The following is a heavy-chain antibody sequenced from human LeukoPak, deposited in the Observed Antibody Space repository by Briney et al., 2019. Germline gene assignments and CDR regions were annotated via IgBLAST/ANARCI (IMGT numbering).Heavy chain of an antibody. V-gene: IGHV1-46*01. CDR2: INPSGGNT. CDR3: ARVPRATGSYYMDV. Sequence: ASVKVSCKASGYIFTSYYIHWVRQAPGQGLEWMGIINPSGGNTNYAQKFQGRVTMTRDTSTSTVYMELSSLRSEDTAVYYCARVPRATGSYYMDVWGKGTTVTVSS. D-gene: IGHD3-10*01. J-gene: IGHJ6*03. CDR1: GYIFTSYY.